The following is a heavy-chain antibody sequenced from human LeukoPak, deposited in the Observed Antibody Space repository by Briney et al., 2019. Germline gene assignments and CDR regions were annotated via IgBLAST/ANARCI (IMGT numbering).Heavy chain of an antibody. Sequence: ESGRTLVKPTQALMFTCTFSGFSIGTTGQGMGRMRQPPAKALECVGGIDWDDDQSYSPSLKNRLTITKDTSKNQVVLRMTNMDPVDTATYFCAHRRSTAAGANTFDYWGPGILVPVP. CDR2: IDWDDDQ. CDR3: AHRRSTAAGANTFDY. V-gene: IGHV2-5*02. J-gene: IGHJ4*02. D-gene: IGHD6-25*01. CDR1: GFSIGTTGQG.